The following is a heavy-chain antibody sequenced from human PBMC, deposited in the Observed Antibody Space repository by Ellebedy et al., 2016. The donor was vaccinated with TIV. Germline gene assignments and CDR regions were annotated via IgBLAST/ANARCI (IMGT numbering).Heavy chain of an antibody. Sequence: SETLSLTCAVYGGSFSGYYWSWIRQPPGKGLEWIGEINHSGSTNYNPSLKSRVTVSVDTSKNQFSLKLSSVTAADTAVYYCARKAFWGGYYPYYFDYWGQGTLVTVSS. V-gene: IGHV4-34*01. J-gene: IGHJ4*02. CDR3: ARKAFWGGYYPYYFDY. D-gene: IGHD3-3*01. CDR2: INHSGST. CDR1: GGSFSGYY.